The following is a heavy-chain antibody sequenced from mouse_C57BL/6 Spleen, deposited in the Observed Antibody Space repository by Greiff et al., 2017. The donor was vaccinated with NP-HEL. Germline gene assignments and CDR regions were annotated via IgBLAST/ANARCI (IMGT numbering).Heavy chain of an antibody. J-gene: IGHJ4*01. Sequence: DVMLVESGGGLVKPGGSLKLSCAASGFTFSDYGMHRVRQAPEKGLEWVAYISSGSSTIYYADTVKGRFTISRDNAKNTLFLQMTSLRSEDTAMYYCARQDYAMDYWGQGTSVTVSS. V-gene: IGHV5-17*01. CDR1: GFTFSDYG. CDR3: ARQDYAMDY. CDR2: ISSGSSTI.